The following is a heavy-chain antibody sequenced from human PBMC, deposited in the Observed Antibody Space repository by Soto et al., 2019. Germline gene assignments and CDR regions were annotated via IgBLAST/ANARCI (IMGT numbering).Heavy chain of an antibody. CDR3: ARVGRGVYGMDV. Sequence: EVQLVESGGGLVQPGGSLRLSCAASGFTFSSYSINWVRQAPGKGLEWFSYITSDSSTISYADSVKGRFTVPRDNAKNSLYLQMNSLRDGDTAVYYCARVGRGVYGMDVWGQGTSVTVSS. CDR2: ITSDSSTI. J-gene: IGHJ6*02. V-gene: IGHV3-48*02. D-gene: IGHD2-8*01. CDR1: GFTFSSYS.